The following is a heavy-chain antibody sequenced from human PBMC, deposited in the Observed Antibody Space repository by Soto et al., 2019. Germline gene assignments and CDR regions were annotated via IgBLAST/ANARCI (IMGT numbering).Heavy chain of an antibody. CDR1: GGSISSYY. CDR2: IYYSGST. CDR3: ARTTAMVFFDY. V-gene: IGHV4-59*01. Sequence: KPSETLSLTCTVSGGSISSYYWSWIRQPPGKGLEWIGYIYYSGSTNYNPSLKSRVTISVDTSKNQFSLKLSSVTAADTAVYYCARTTAMVFFDYWGQGTLVTVSS. J-gene: IGHJ4*02. D-gene: IGHD5-18*01.